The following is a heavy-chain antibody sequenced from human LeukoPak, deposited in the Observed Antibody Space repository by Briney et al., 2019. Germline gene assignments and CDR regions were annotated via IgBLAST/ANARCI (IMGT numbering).Heavy chain of an antibody. CDR2: ITEGGAYT. D-gene: IGHD6-13*01. CDR1: GFTFSSYA. Sequence: GGSLRLSCAASGFTFSSYAMSWVRQAPGKGLEWVSSITEGGAYTYYADSVKGRFTISRDNSKNTLYLHMSSLKVEDTAVFYCAKDFSGSWQFDPWGQGTLATVSS. V-gene: IGHV3-23*01. CDR3: AKDFSGSWQFDP. J-gene: IGHJ5*02.